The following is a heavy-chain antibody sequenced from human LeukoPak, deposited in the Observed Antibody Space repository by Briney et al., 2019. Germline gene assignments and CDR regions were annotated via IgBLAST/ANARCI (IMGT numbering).Heavy chain of an antibody. CDR1: GFTFSSYS. CDR3: ARAGGGYEDPLLYYFDY. Sequence: GGSLRLSCAASGFTFSSYSMNWVRQAPGKGLEWVSSISSSSSYIYYADSVKGRFTISRDNAKNSLYLQMNSLRAEDTAVYYCARAGGGYEDPLLYYFDYWGQGTLVTVSS. CDR2: ISSSSSYI. D-gene: IGHD5-12*01. V-gene: IGHV3-21*01. J-gene: IGHJ4*02.